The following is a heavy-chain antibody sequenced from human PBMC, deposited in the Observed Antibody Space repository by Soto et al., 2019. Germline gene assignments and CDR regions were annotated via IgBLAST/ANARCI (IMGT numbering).Heavy chain of an antibody. D-gene: IGHD3-9*01. CDR2: IYYSGST. Sequence: SETLSLTCSVSGGSINSRSYSWGWIRQPPGKGLEWIGYIYYSGSTNYNPSLKSRVTISVDTSKNQFSLKLSSVTAADTAVYYCARARRYFDWLLGAFDIWGQGTMVTVSS. CDR3: ARARRYFDWLLGAFDI. V-gene: IGHV4-61*05. CDR1: GGSINSRSYS. J-gene: IGHJ3*02.